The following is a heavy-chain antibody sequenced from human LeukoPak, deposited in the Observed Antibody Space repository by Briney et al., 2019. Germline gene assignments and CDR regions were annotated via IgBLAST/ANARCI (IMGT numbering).Heavy chain of an antibody. V-gene: IGHV3-7*01. CDR2: IKQDGSEK. J-gene: IGHJ5*02. D-gene: IGHD3-3*01. CDR3: ARDAEVGTLFGVLSRYNWFDP. CDR1: GFTFSSYS. Sequence: GGSLRLSCAASGFTFSSYSMNWVRQAPGKGLEWVANIKQDGSEKYYVDSVEGRFTISRDNAKKSLYLQMNSLKAEDTAVYYCARDAEVGTLFGVLSRYNWFDPWGQGALVTVSS.